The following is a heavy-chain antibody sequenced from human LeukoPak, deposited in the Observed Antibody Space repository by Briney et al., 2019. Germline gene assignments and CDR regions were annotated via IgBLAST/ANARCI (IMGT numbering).Heavy chain of an antibody. J-gene: IGHJ5*02. Sequence: SETLSLTCTVSGGSINDYYWNWIRQPPGKRLEWIGHIHYSGITNYNPSLNRRVTISVDTSKGQFSLKLSSVTAADTAVYYCARRVTMSAPTTPDSWLHPWGQGTLVTVSS. D-gene: IGHD3-3*01. CDR1: GGSINDYY. CDR2: IHYSGIT. V-gene: IGHV4-59*08. CDR3: ARRVTMSAPTTPDSWLHP.